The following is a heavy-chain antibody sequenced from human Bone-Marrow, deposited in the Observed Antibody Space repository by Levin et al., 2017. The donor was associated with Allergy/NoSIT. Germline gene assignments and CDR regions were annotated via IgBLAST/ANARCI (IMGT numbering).Heavy chain of an antibody. Sequence: ESLKISCTVSGGSISSSSYYWGWIRQPPGKGLEWIGSIYYSGSTYYNPSLKSRVTISVDTSKNQFSLKLSSVTAADTAVYYCARTGCSGGSCYSNLFDPWGQGTLVTVSS. CDR3: ARTGCSGGSCYSNLFDP. D-gene: IGHD2-15*01. J-gene: IGHJ5*02. CDR1: GGSISSSSYY. CDR2: IYYSGST. V-gene: IGHV4-39*07.